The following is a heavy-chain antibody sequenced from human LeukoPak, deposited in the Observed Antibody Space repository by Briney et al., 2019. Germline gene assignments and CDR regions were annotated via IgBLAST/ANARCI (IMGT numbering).Heavy chain of an antibody. Sequence: GGSLRLSCVACGFNLSDYYMNWVRQAPGGGGERGSYISGSGSDLYYADSVKGGFTISSDNPNTSLYLQMNTLRAEDTAVYYCALSIGSYYTMDVWGQGTTVTVSS. D-gene: IGHD3-22*01. CDR3: ALSIGSYYTMDV. CDR1: GFNLSDYY. CDR2: ISGSGSDL. J-gene: IGHJ6*02. V-gene: IGHV3-11*01.